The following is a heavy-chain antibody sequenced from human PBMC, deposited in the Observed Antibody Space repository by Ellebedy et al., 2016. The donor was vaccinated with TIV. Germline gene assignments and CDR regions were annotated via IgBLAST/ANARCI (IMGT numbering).Heavy chain of an antibody. CDR2: IIPIFGTA. J-gene: IGHJ3*02. CDR1: GGTFSSYA. V-gene: IGHV1-69*13. CDR3: ARRAYYYDSSGHYAAAFDI. Sequence: SVKVSCXASGGTFSSYAISWVRQAPGQGLEWMGGIIPIFGTANYAQKFQGRVTITADESTSTAYMELSSLRSEDTAVYYCARRAYYYDSSGHYAAAFDIWGQGTMVTVSS. D-gene: IGHD3-22*01.